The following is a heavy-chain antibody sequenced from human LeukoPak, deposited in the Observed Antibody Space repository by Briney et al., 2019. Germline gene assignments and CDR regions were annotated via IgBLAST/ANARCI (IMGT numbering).Heavy chain of an antibody. Sequence: ASVKVSCKASGYTFTGYYMHWVRQAPGQGLEWMGWINSNSGGTNYAQKFQGRVTMTRDTSISTAYMELSRRRSDDTAVYYCARGSSSSGDFDYWGQGTLVTVSS. CDR1: GYTFTGYY. CDR3: ARGSSSSGDFDY. V-gene: IGHV1-2*02. J-gene: IGHJ4*02. CDR2: INSNSGGT. D-gene: IGHD6-6*01.